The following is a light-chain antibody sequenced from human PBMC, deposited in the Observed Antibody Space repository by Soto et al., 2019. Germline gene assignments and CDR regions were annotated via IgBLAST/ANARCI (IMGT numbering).Light chain of an antibody. CDR2: GAS. V-gene: IGKV3-20*01. J-gene: IGKJ1*01. Sequence: EIVLTQSPGTLSLSPGERATLSCRASQSVTSSDLAWYQQKPGQAPRLFIYGASNRATGIPDRFSGSGSGTDFTLTISRLEPEDFVVYFCQHYGSSRTFGQGTKVEIK. CDR3: QHYGSSRT. CDR1: QSVTSSD.